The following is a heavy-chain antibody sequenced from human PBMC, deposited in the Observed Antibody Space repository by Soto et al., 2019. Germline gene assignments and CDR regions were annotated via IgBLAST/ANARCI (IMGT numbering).Heavy chain of an antibody. CDR3: ARDAAVGYCSSTSCYDYYYYGMDV. CDR1: GDSVSSNSAS. J-gene: IGHJ6*02. V-gene: IGHV6-1*01. D-gene: IGHD2-2*01. CDR2: TYYRSKWYN. Sequence: SQTLSLTCAISGDSVSSNSASWNWIRQSPSRGLEWLGRTYYRSKWYNDYAVSVNSRITINPDTSKNQLSLQLNSVTPEDTAVYYCARDAAVGYCSSTSCYDYYYYGMDVWGQGTTVTVSS.